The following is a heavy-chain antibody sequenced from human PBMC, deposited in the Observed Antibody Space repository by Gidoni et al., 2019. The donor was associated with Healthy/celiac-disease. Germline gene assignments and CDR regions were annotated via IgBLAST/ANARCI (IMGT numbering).Heavy chain of an antibody. CDR2: IYYSGSS. V-gene: IGHV4-31*03. Sequence: QVQLQESVPGLVKPSQTLSLTSPVSGGPIRISDYYWSWIRQHPGKGLEWIGSIYYSGSSYFNPSLEGRITFSVDTSKNQFSLKLNSVTAADTAVYYCAKIRRGRGNWFDPWGQGTLVTVSS. D-gene: IGHD3-16*01. J-gene: IGHJ5*02. CDR1: GGPIRISDYY. CDR3: AKIRRGRGNWFDP.